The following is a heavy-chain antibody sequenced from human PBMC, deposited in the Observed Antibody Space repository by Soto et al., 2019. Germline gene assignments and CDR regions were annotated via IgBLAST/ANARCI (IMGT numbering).Heavy chain of an antibody. CDR1: GFSLTTSGVG. J-gene: IGHJ4*02. Sequence: QITLNESGPTVVRPTETLTLTCRFSGFSLTTSGVGVGWIRQSPGKAPEWLALIYWDDDKRYSASLKSRLTITKDTSQNQVVLTVSDLDPTDTATYYCAHRVLRTVFGLVTTTAIYFDFWGQGTPVAGSS. V-gene: IGHV2-5*02. CDR2: IYWDDDK. D-gene: IGHD3-3*01. CDR3: AHRVLRTVFGLVTTTAIYFDF.